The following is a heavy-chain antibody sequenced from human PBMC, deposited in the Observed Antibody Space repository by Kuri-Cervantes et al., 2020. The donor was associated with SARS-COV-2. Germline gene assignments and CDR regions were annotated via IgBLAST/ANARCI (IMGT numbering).Heavy chain of an antibody. D-gene: IGHD3-22*01. CDR2: IKQDGSEK. Sequence: GGSLRLSCAASGFTFSSYSMNWVRQAPGKGLEWVANIKQDGSEKYYVDSVKGRFTISRDNAKNSLYLQMNSLRAEDTAVYYCAMKSTRSNYYDSSGSFDYWGQGTLVTVSS. V-gene: IGHV3-7*02. CDR3: AMKSTRSNYYDSSGSFDY. J-gene: IGHJ4*02. CDR1: GFTFSSYS.